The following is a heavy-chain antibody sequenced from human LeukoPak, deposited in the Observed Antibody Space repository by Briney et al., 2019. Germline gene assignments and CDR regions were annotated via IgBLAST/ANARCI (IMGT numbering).Heavy chain of an antibody. Sequence: GGSLRLSCAASGFTFSTSWMSWVRQVPGKGLERVANIKKDGSETYYVDAVKGRFTISRDNAKNSLYLQTNSLRAEDTAMYYCASWMTTVNYGMDVWGQGTTVTVSS. CDR3: ASWMTTVNYGMDV. D-gene: IGHD4-17*01. CDR1: GFTFSTSW. V-gene: IGHV3-7*03. CDR2: IKKDGSET. J-gene: IGHJ6*02.